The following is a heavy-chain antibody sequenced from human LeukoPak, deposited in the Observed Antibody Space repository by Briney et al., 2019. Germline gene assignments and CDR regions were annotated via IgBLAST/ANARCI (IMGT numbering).Heavy chain of an antibody. CDR2: ISYDGSNK. CDR3: ARGRTSGWFGEFTLWYYYYGMDV. V-gene: IGHV3-30-3*01. Sequence: PGGSLRLSCAASGFTFSSYAMHWVRQAPGKGLEWVAVISYDGSNKYYADSVKGRFTISRDNSKNTLYLQMNSLRAEDTAVYYCARGRTSGWFGEFTLWYYYYGMDVWGQGTTVTVSS. J-gene: IGHJ6*02. CDR1: GFTFSSYA. D-gene: IGHD3-10*01.